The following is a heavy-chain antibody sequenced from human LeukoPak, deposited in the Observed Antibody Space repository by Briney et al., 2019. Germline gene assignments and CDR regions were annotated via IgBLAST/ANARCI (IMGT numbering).Heavy chain of an antibody. CDR2: VSICASR. CDR1: GFTVSSNC. CDR3: ESGPYYLQYES. Sequence: GGPMRLSCAASGFTVSSNCISWVRHAPRKGLELVSVVSICASRYYAYSLKVRFTISRDNSKNTLYLQMNSLRADDTAIDYCESGPYYLQYESWGQGTLLTVAP. V-gene: IGHV3-66*01. J-gene: IGHJ5*02. D-gene: IGHD1-26*01.